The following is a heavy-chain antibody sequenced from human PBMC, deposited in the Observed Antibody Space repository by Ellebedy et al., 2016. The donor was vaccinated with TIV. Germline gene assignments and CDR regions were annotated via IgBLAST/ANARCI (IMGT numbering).Heavy chain of an antibody. Sequence: AASVKVSCKASGYTFTSYTLHWVRQAPGQRLEWMGWINAGNGNTKYSQKFQGRVTITRDTSASTAYMELSSLRSEDTAVYYCARGEWGEWLLVDYWGQGTLVTVSS. D-gene: IGHD3-3*01. J-gene: IGHJ4*02. CDR2: INAGNGNT. CDR1: GYTFTSYT. CDR3: ARGEWGEWLLVDY. V-gene: IGHV1-3*01.